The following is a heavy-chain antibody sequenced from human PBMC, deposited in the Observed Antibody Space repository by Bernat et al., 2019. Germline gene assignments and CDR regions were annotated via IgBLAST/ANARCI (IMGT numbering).Heavy chain of an antibody. CDR1: GGTFSSYA. J-gene: IGHJ4*02. V-gene: IGHV1-69*17. CDR3: ATLVVPAAMIAAAGNRDDY. D-gene: IGHD2-2*01. CDR2: IIPIFGIA. Sequence: QVQLVQSGAEVKKPGSSVKVSCKASGGTFSSYAISWVRQAPGQGLEWMGGIIPIFGIANYAQKFQGRVTITADKSTSTAYMELSSLRSEDTAVYYCATLVVPAAMIAAAGNRDDYWGQGTLVTVSS.